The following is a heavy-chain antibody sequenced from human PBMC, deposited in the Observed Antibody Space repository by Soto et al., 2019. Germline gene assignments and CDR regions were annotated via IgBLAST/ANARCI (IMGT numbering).Heavy chain of an antibody. CDR2: INPNSGGT. V-gene: IGHV1-2*02. J-gene: IGHJ6*02. CDR3: ARGILRFLEWLSPGDGMDV. D-gene: IGHD3-3*01. CDR1: GYTFTGYY. Sequence: QVQLVQSGAEVKKPGASVKVSCKASGYTFTGYYMHWVRQAPGQGLEWMGWINPNSGGTNYAQKFQSRVTMTRYTSISTAYMELSRLRSDDTAVYYCARGILRFLEWLSPGDGMDVWGQGTTVTVSS.